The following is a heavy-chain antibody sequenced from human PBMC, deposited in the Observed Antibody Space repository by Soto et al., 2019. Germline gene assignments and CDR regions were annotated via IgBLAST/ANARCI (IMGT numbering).Heavy chain of an antibody. Sequence: SETLSLTCTVSGGSIGSGGYYWSWIRQHPGKGLEWIGYIYYSGSTYYNPSLKSRVTISVDTSKNQFSLKLSSVTAADTAVYYCARTRDEYSSSVVGMDVWGQGTTVTVSS. CDR1: GGSIGSGGYY. D-gene: IGHD6-6*01. CDR3: ARTRDEYSSSVVGMDV. V-gene: IGHV4-31*03. CDR2: IYYSGST. J-gene: IGHJ6*02.